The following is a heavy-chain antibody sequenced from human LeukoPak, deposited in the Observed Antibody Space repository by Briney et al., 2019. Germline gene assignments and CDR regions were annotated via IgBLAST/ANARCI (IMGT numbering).Heavy chain of an antibody. Sequence: PGGSLRLSCAASGFTVSSKYMSWVRQAPGKGLEWVSVIYSGGSTYYADSVKGRFTISRDNSKNTLYLQMNSLRAEDTAVYYCAKRAGYSSSWYHDAFDIWGQGTMVTVSS. CDR3: AKRAGYSSSWYHDAFDI. CDR2: IYSGGST. J-gene: IGHJ3*02. D-gene: IGHD6-13*01. CDR1: GFTVSSKY. V-gene: IGHV3-66*02.